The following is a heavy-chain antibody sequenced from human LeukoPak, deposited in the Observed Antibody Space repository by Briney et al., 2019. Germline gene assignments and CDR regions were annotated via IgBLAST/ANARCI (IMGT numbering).Heavy chain of an antibody. V-gene: IGHV4-39*01. J-gene: IGHJ4*02. CDR1: GGSISSSTYY. D-gene: IGHD1-26*01. CDR3: ARNASDSGTSYFAY. CDR2: IYYSGTT. Sequence: PSETLSLTCTVSGGSISSSTYYWGWIRQPPGRGREWIGSIYYSGTTSYNPSLQSRATLSVDTSKNQFSLKLDSVTAADTAVYYCARNASDSGTSYFAYWGQGTLVTVSS.